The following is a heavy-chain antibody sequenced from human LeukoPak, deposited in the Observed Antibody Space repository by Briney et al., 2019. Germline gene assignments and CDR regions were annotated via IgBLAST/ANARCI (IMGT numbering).Heavy chain of an antibody. D-gene: IGHD3-3*01. CDR1: GFTCSSYA. CDR3: AKHTSYYYYYMDV. CDR2: ISGSGGST. Sequence: GGSLRLSCAASGFTCSSYAMSWVHQAPGKALEWVSTISGSGGSTYYADSVKGQFTISRDNSKNTLYLQMNSLRAADTAVYYCAKHTSYYYYYMDVWGKGTTVTVSS. J-gene: IGHJ6*03. V-gene: IGHV3-23*01.